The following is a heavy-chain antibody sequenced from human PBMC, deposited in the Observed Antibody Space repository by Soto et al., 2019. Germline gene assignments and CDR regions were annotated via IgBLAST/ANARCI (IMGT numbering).Heavy chain of an antibody. CDR3: ARDRALLGCSGRSGGWFDP. Sequence: EVQLVESGGGLVQPGGSLRLSCAGSGFIGSTYHMSWVRQTPGKGLEWVSGIYSGGGIYYSDSVRGRFTISIDDSKNKLYLQMNSLRVDDTAVYYCARDRALLGCSGRSGGWFDPWGQGTLVTVSS. D-gene: IGHD6-19*01. J-gene: IGHJ5*02. V-gene: IGHV3-53*01. CDR2: IYSGGGI. CDR1: GFIGSTYH.